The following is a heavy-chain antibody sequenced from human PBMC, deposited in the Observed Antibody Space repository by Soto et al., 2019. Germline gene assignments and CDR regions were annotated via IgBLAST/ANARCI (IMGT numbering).Heavy chain of an antibody. Sequence: QVQLVQSGAEVKRPGSSVKVSCESSGDTFNSYVISWVRQAPGQGLEWMGGIIPIIGVTHYAQKFQGRVTISALSSTGTAYMEMTNLGFAATALYSCASESRGAKGADHWGQGTLVTVSS. J-gene: IGHJ4*02. D-gene: IGHD3-10*01. CDR1: GDTFNSYV. CDR2: IIPIIGVT. V-gene: IGHV1-69*17. CDR3: ASESRGAKGADH.